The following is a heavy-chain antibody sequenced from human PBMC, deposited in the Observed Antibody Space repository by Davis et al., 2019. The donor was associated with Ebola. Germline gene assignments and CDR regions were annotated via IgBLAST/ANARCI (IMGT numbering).Heavy chain of an antibody. J-gene: IGHJ6*02. CDR1: GFTFNTYG. CDR3: ARRIILNSRGGVDV. V-gene: IGHV3-48*02. CDR2: IGAGSDHI. Sequence: GSLRLSCAASGFTFNTYGMYWFRQAPGKGLEWLSYIGAGSDHINYADSVKGRFTISRDNAEDSLSLHMSGLRDDDTAVYYCARRIILNSRGGVDVWGQGTTVTVSS. D-gene: IGHD2-15*01.